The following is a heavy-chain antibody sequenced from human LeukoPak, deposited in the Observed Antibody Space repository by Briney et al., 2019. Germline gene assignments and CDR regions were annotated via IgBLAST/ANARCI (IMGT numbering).Heavy chain of an antibody. CDR3: GRSRAGAIDY. D-gene: IGHD1-26*01. J-gene: IGHJ4*02. Sequence: GGSLRLSCAASGFNFADSATSWVRQAPGKGLEWVGRTRNKANSYSTEYAASVKGRFTISRDESKNSLYLQMNSLKTEDTAVYYCGRSRAGAIDYWGQGTLVTVSS. CDR1: GFNFADSA. V-gene: IGHV3-72*01. CDR2: TRNKANSYST.